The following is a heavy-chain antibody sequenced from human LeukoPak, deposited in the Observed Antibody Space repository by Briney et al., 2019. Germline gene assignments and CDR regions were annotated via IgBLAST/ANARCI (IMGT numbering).Heavy chain of an antibody. CDR2: IYYSGST. D-gene: IGHD3-22*01. CDR3: ASSGSRWLIDKTYSPY. J-gene: IGHJ4*02. Sequence: ETLSLTCTVSGGSISSYYWSWIRQPPGKGLEWIGYIYYSGSTNYNPSLKSRVTISVDTSKNQFSLKLSSVTAADTAVYYCASSGSRWLIDKTYSPYWGQGTLVTVSS. CDR1: GGSISSYY. V-gene: IGHV4-59*01.